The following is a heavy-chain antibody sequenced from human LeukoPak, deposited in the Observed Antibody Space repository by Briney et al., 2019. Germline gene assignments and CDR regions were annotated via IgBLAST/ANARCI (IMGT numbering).Heavy chain of an antibody. CDR3: ARGGYYDSSGSYY. V-gene: IGHV3-7*01. J-gene: IGHJ4*02. CDR2: IKQDGSEK. Sequence: GGSLRLSCAASGFTFSSYWMSWVRQAPGKGLEWVANIKQDGSEKYYVDSVKGRFTISRDNAKNSLYLQMNSLRAEDTAVYYCARGGYYDSSGSYYWGQGTLVTVSS. CDR1: GFTFSSYW. D-gene: IGHD3-22*01.